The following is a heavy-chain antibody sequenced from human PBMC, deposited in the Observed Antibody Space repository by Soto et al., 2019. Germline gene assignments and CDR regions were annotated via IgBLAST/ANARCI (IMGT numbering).Heavy chain of an antibody. J-gene: IGHJ5*02. CDR3: ARDSSPSYCSGGSCDSPGGFDP. CDR1: GYTFTSYY. D-gene: IGHD2-15*01. CDR2: INPSGGST. V-gene: IGHV1-46*03. Sequence: ASVKVSCKASGYTFTSYYMHWVRQAPGQGLEWMGIINPSGGSTSYAQKFQGRVTMTRDTSTSTVYMELSSLRSEDTAVYYCARDSSPSYCSGGSCDSPGGFDPWGQGTLVTVSS.